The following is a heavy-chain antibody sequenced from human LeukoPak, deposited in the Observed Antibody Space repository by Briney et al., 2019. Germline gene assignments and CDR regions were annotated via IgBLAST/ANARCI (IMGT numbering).Heavy chain of an antibody. V-gene: IGHV3-33*01. CDR3: ARSYSSSWYPANAFDI. Sequence: GGSLRLSCAASGFTFSSYGMHWVRQAPGKGLEWVAVMWYDGSNKYYADSVKGRFTISRDNSKNTLYLQMNSLRAEDTAVYYCARSYSSSWYPANAFDIWGQGTMVTVSS. D-gene: IGHD6-13*01. CDR1: GFTFSSYG. J-gene: IGHJ3*02. CDR2: MWYDGSNK.